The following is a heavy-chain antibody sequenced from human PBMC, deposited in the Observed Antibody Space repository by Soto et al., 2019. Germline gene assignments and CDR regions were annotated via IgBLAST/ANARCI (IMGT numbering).Heavy chain of an antibody. D-gene: IGHD3-10*01. CDR3: ARTPDGDNFDY. CDR2: MNPTSGNT. V-gene: IGHV1-8*01. J-gene: IGHJ4*02. CDR1: GSTVTSYE. Sequence: QVQLVQSGAEVKKPGASVKVSCKASGSTVTSYEISWVRLATGQGLEWMGWMNPTSGNTGYAQKYHDRVTMHRNTSRLTAYMELSSLRSEVAAVYYCARTPDGDNFDYGGQGTLVTVAS.